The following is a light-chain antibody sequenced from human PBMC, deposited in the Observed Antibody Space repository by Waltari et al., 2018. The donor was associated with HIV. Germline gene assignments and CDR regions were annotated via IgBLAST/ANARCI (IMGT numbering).Light chain of an antibody. J-gene: IGLJ3*02. CDR2: VNSDGSY. V-gene: IGLV4-69*01. CDR3: QTWDTGIRV. Sequence: QLVLTQSASASASLGASVKLTCTLSSGYTAYAIAWHQQQAEKGPRYLMQVNSDGSYSRGDGIPERFSGASSEAERYLTISSLQSEDEADYYCQTWDTGIRVFGGGTKLTVL. CDR1: SGYTAYA.